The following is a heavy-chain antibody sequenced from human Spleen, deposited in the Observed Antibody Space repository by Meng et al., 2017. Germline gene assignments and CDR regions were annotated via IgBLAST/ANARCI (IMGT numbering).Heavy chain of an antibody. V-gene: IGHV4-39*07. CDR2: IYYSGST. J-gene: IGHJ1*01. D-gene: IGHD3-10*01. CDR1: GGAISSSSYH. Sequence: QPQLQESGPGLGKPSETLPLTCTVSGGAISSSSYHWGRIRRPPGEGLEWIGYIYYSGSTYYNPSLKSRVTISVDTSKNQFSLKLSSVTAADTAVYYCLRGSGGSVWGQGTLVTVSS. CDR3: LRGSGGSV.